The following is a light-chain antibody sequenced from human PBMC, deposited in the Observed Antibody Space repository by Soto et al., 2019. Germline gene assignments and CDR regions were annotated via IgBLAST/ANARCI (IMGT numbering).Light chain of an antibody. V-gene: IGLV2-14*01. J-gene: IGLJ1*01. CDR2: EVS. Sequence: QSALTQPASVSGTPGQSITISCTGSNSDAGIYDFVSWYQHHPGRAPKLIVSEVSHRPSGVCNRFSGSKSGNTASLTISGLQSEDEADYYCISYTSDDVRYVFGTGTKVTVL. CDR3: ISYTSDDVRYV. CDR1: NSDAGIYDF.